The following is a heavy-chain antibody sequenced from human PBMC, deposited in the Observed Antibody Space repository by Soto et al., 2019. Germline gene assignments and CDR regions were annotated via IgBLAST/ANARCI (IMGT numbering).Heavy chain of an antibody. CDR3: ARYVSGSYYKTPHRYYHYGMDV. Sequence: GQSLTISCKGSGYSFTSYWIAWVRQMPGKGLEWMGIIYPGDSDTRYSPSFQGQVTISADKSISTAYLHWSSLRASDTAIYYCARYVSGSYYKTPHRYYHYGMDVWGQGTTVTVSS. J-gene: IGHJ6*01. CDR1: GYSFTSYW. CDR2: IYPGDSDT. D-gene: IGHD3-10*01. V-gene: IGHV5-51*01.